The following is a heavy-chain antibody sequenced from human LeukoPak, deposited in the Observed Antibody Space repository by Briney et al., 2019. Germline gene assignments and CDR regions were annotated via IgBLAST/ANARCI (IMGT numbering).Heavy chain of an antibody. CDR3: ARTSGSYYGWFDP. D-gene: IGHD1-26*01. V-gene: IGHV5-51*01. CDR2: IYPGDSDT. Sequence: GESLKISCKGSGYSFTSYWIGWVRQLPGKGLEWMGIIYPGDSDTRYSPSFQGQVTISADKSISAAYLQWSSLKASDTAMYYCARTSGSYYGWFDPWGQGTLVTVSS. J-gene: IGHJ5*02. CDR1: GYSFTSYW.